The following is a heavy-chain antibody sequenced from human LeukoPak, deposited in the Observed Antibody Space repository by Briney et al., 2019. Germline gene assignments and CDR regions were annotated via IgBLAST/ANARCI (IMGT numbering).Heavy chain of an antibody. J-gene: IGHJ4*02. CDR1: GFTFSSYG. CDR3: AKENGDYLFRYYFDY. D-gene: IGHD4-17*01. CDR2: ISGSGGTT. V-gene: IGHV3-23*01. Sequence: GGTLRLSCAASGFTFSSYGMSWVRQAPGKGLEWVSGISGSGGTTYYADSVKGRFTISRDNSKNTLYLQMNSLRAEDTAVYYCAKENGDYLFRYYFDYWGQGTLVTVSS.